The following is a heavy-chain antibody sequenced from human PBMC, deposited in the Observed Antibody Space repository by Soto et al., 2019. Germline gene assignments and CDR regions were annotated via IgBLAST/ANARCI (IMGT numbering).Heavy chain of an antibody. J-gene: IGHJ4*02. V-gene: IGHV3-33*01. Sequence: QVQLVESGGGVVQPGRSLRLSCAASGFTFSSYGMHWVRQAPGKGLEWVAVIWYDGSNKYYADSVKGRFTISRDNSKNTLYLQMNSLRAEDTAVYYCARDGVAGEIIDYWGQGTLVTVSS. CDR1: GFTFSSYG. CDR2: IWYDGSNK. D-gene: IGHD6-19*01. CDR3: ARDGVAGEIIDY.